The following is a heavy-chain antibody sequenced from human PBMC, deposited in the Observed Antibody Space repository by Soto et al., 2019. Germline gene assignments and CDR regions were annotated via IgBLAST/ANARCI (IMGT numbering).Heavy chain of an antibody. D-gene: IGHD4-17*01. CDR1: GFTVSSNY. J-gene: IGHJ4*02. Sequence: GGSLRLSCAASGFTVSSNYMSWVRQAPGKGLEWVSVIYSGGSTYYADSVKGRFTISRDNSKNTLYLQMNSLRAEDTAVYYCARDDPGTTIDYWGQGTLVTVSS. V-gene: IGHV3-66*01. CDR2: IYSGGST. CDR3: ARDDPGTTIDY.